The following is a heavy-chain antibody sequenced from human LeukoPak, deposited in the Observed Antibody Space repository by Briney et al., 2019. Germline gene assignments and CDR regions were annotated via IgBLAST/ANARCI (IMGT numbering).Heavy chain of an antibody. CDR1: GGSISSYY. D-gene: IGHD3-22*01. CDR3: ARLSRAIYYDSSGYDAFDI. CDR2: IYYSGST. Sequence: PSETLSLTCTVSGGSISSYYWSWIRQPPGKGLEWIGYIYYSGSTNYNPSLKSRVTISVDTSKNQFSLKLSSVTAADTAVYYCARLSRAIYYDSSGYDAFDIWGQGTMVTVSS. J-gene: IGHJ3*02. V-gene: IGHV4-59*08.